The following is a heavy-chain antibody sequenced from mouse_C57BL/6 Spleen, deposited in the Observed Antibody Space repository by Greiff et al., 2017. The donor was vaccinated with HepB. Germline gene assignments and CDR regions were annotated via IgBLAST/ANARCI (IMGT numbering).Heavy chain of an antibody. Sequence: EVQLQESGGGLVKPGGSLKLSCAASGFTFSSYTMSWVRQTPEKRLEWVATISGGGGNTYYPDSVKGRLTISRDNAKNTLYLQMSSLRSEDTALYYCARDYYGSSPYYYAMDYWGQGTSVTVSS. D-gene: IGHD1-1*01. V-gene: IGHV5-9*01. CDR3: ARDYYGSSPYYYAMDY. CDR1: GFTFSSYT. CDR2: ISGGGGNT. J-gene: IGHJ4*01.